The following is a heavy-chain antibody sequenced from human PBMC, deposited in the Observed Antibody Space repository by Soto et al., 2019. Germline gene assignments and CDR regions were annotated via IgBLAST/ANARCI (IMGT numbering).Heavy chain of an antibody. D-gene: IGHD2-15*01. J-gene: IGHJ6*03. CDR3: AREVSIGSYMDV. CDR2: IYYSGST. CDR1: GDSVTSHY. V-gene: IGHV4-59*02. Sequence: PSETLSLTCSFSGDSVTSHYLTWIRQSPGKGLEWIGYIYYSGSTNYNPSLKSRVTISIDTSKYQFSLKLNSVTAADTAVYYCAREVSIGSYMDVWGKGTTVTVSS.